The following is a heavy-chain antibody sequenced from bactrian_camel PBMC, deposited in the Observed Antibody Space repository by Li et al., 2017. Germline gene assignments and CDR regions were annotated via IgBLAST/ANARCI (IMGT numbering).Heavy chain of an antibody. J-gene: IGHJ6*01. D-gene: IGHD5*01. CDR1: KYTSGTYS. CDR2: VDTDGET. Sequence: VQLVESGGGSVQAGGSLTLSCVASKYTSGTYSVVWFRQTPGKAREGVAAVDTDGETTYADSVKGRFTISKDSAKNTLYLQMKSLKLEDTAMYYCAAEYGSHGGVWDERDYGYWGQGTQVTVS. V-gene: IGHV3S6*01. CDR3: AAEYGSHGGVWDERDYGY.